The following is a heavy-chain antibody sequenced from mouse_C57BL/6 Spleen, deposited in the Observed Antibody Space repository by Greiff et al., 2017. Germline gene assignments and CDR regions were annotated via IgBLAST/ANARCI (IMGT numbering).Heavy chain of an antibody. CDR2: IHPNSGST. CDR1: GYTFTSYW. Sequence: QVQLQQPGAELVKPGASVKLSCKASGYTFTSYWMHWVKQRPGQGLEWIGMIHPNSGSTNYNEKFKSKATLTVDKSSSPAYMQLSSLTSEDSAVYYCARGGIPYPRYFDVWGTGTTVTVSS. J-gene: IGHJ1*03. V-gene: IGHV1-64*01. CDR3: ARGGIPYPRYFDV.